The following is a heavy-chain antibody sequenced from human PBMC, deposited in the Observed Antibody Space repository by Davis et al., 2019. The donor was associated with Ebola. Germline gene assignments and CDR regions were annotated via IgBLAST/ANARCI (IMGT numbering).Heavy chain of an antibody. CDR2: ISYDGSNK. CDR1: GFTFSDYY. V-gene: IGHV3-30*03. D-gene: IGHD6-13*01. CDR3: ARDPPYSSSYY. Sequence: GGSLRLSCAASGFTFSDYYMSWIRQAPGKGLEWVAVISYDGSNKYYADSVKGRFTISRDNSKNTLYLQMNSLRAEDTAVYYCARDPPYSSSYYWGQGTLVTVSS. J-gene: IGHJ4*02.